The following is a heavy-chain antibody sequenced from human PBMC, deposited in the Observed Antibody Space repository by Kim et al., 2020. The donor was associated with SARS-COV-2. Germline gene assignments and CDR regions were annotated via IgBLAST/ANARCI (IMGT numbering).Heavy chain of an antibody. CDR3: ATTSSSWADY. CDR1: GYSFTSYW. D-gene: IGHD6-13*01. Sequence: GESLKISCKGSGYSFTSYWISWVRQMPGKGLEWMGRIDPSDSNTKYSPSFQGHVTISADKSISTAYLQWSSLMASDTAMYYCATTSSSWADYWGQGTLVTVSS. J-gene: IGHJ4*02. CDR2: IDPSDSNT. V-gene: IGHV5-10-1*01.